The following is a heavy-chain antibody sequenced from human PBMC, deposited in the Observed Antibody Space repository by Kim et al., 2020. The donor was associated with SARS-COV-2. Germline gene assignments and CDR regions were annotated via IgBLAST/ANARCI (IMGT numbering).Heavy chain of an antibody. CDR3: ATEKGSGSTQTYYYYGMEV. CDR2: ISAYNGNT. CDR1: GYTFTSYG. J-gene: IGHJ6*02. D-gene: IGHD3-10*01. Sequence: ASVKVSCKASGYTFTSYGISWVRQAPGQGLEWMGWISAYNGNTNYAQKLQGRDTMTTDTSTSTAYMELRSLRSDDTAVYYCATEKGSGSTQTYYYYGMEVWGQGATVTVSS. V-gene: IGHV1-18*04.